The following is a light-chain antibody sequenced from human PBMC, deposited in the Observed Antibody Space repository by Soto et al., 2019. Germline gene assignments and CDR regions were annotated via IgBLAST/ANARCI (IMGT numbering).Light chain of an antibody. J-gene: IGKJ1*01. CDR3: QQYGSSPTWT. V-gene: IGKV3-20*01. CDR1: QSVSSNY. CDR2: GAS. Sequence: SVSTQSPVTLSLSPGERATLSCRASQSVSSNYLAWYQQKPGQAPRLLIYGASTRASGIPDRFSGSGSGTDFTLTISRLEPEDSAVYYCQQYGSSPTWTFGQGTKVDIK.